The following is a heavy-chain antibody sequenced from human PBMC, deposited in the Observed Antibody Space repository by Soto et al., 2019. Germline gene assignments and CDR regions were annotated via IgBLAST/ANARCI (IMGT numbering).Heavy chain of an antibody. J-gene: IGHJ6*02. Sequence: QAQLEQSGAEVKKPGASVKVSCKSSGYTFSTSGISWVRQAPGQGLEWMGWISTYNGDANYAQRFQGRGTMTTDTSTSTTFMELRSLRSDDTAVYYCAREGPRPYYYYGVDVWGQGTTVTVSS. CDR1: GYTFSTSG. D-gene: IGHD6-6*01. CDR3: AREGPRPYYYYGVDV. CDR2: ISTYNGDA. V-gene: IGHV1-18*01.